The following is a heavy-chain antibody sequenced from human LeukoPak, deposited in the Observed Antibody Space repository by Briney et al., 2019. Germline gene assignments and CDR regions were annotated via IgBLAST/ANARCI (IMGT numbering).Heavy chain of an antibody. V-gene: IGHV3-7*01. CDR2: INQDESKK. CDR3: ARDHAYRADY. CDR1: GFTVSNVW. J-gene: IGHJ4*02. D-gene: IGHD2-2*01. Sequence: GGSLRLSCAASGFTVSNVWMCWGRHTPRKGLEWVANINQDESKKYYADSVKGRFTISRDNAKNSLYLQMSSLTAEDTAIYYCARDHAYRADYWGQGTLVTVSS.